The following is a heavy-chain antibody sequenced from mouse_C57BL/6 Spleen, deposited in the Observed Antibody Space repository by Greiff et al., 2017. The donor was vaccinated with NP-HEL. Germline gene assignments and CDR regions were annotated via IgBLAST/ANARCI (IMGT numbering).Heavy chain of an antibody. Sequence: VQLQQSGAELVRPGASVTLSCKASGYTFTDYEMHWVKQTPVHGLEWIGAIDPETGGTAYNQKFKGKAILTADKSSSTAYMELRSLTSEDSAVYYCTRMYYGSSLDYWGQGTTLTVSS. V-gene: IGHV1-15*01. D-gene: IGHD1-1*01. CDR1: GYTFTDYE. CDR2: IDPETGGT. CDR3: TRMYYGSSLDY. J-gene: IGHJ2*01.